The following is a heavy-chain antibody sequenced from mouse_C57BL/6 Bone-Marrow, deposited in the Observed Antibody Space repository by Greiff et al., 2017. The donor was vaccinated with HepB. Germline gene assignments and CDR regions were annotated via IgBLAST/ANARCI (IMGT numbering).Heavy chain of an antibody. CDR3: TRPLISAVVFDY. Sequence: VQLQQSGTVLARPGASVKMSCKTSGYTFTSYWMHWVKQRPGQGLEWIGAIYPGNSDTSYNQKFKGKAKLTAVTSASTAYMKLSSLTNEDSAVYYCTRPLISAVVFDYWGQGTTLTVSS. J-gene: IGHJ2*01. CDR1: GYTFTSYW. V-gene: IGHV1-5*01. CDR2: IYPGNSDT. D-gene: IGHD1-1*01.